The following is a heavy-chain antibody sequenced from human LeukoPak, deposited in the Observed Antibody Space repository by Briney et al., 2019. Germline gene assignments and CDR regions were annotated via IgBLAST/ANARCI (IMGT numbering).Heavy chain of an antibody. CDR1: GYTFTSYG. D-gene: IGHD2-15*01. Sequence: ASVKVSCKASGYTFTSYGISWVRQAPGQGLEWMGWISAYNGNTNYAQKLQGRVTTTTDTSTSTAYMELRSLRSDDTAVYYCARVGAASYYYYGMDVWGQGTTVTVSS. J-gene: IGHJ6*02. CDR3: ARVGAASYYYYGMDV. CDR2: ISAYNGNT. V-gene: IGHV1-18*01.